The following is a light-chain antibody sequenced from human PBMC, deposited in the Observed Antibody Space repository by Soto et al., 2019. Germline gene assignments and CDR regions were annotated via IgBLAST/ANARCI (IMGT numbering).Light chain of an antibody. CDR1: QSVSSSF. J-gene: IGKJ1*01. Sequence: EIVLTQSPGTLSLSPEERATLSCRASQSVSSSFLAWYQQKPGQAPRLLIYGASSRATGIPDRFSGSGSGTDFTLAISRLEPEDFAVYYCQQYGRSPWTFGQGTKLEIK. CDR3: QQYGRSPWT. V-gene: IGKV3-20*01. CDR2: GAS.